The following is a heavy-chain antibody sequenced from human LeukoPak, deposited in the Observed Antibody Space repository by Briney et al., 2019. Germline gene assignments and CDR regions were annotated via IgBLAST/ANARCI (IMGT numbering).Heavy chain of an antibody. J-gene: IGHJ6*03. CDR3: ARGGGDFWSGYYTDYYMDV. V-gene: IGHV4-59*01. CDR1: GGSISRYY. Sequence: PSETLSLTCSVSGGSISRYYWGWIRQPPGKGLEWIGYIYDSGSTGSTKYNPSLKSRVTISLDTSKNQFSLKLSSVTAADTAVYYCARGGGDFWSGYYTDYYMDVWGKGTTVTVSS. D-gene: IGHD3-3*01. CDR2: IYDSGSTGST.